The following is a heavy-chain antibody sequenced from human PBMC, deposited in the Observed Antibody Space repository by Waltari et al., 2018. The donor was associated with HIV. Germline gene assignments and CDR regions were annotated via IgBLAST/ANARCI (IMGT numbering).Heavy chain of an antibody. J-gene: IGHJ4*02. V-gene: IGHV3-74*01. CDR2: LNSDGSSR. CDR3: ARASHYIEFSTFDGDYYFDV. Sequence: VQLVESGGGSIKTGGSLRLSCKDSGFSVSNHWMDGFRQGPGKGLVWVARLNSDGSSRNYADAVKGRFVISRDNARNTVYLQLNSLRVEDTAMYFCARASHYIEFSTFDGDYYFDVWGRGTRVAVSS. D-gene: IGHD2-15*01. CDR1: GFSVSNHW.